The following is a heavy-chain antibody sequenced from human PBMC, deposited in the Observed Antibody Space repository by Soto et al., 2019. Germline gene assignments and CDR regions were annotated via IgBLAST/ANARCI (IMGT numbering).Heavy chain of an antibody. V-gene: IGHV1-2*02. CDR3: AKDEGGIFDS. Sequence: QVQLVQSGAEVKGPGASVKVSCKTSGYTFAAYYIHWVRQAPGQGLEWMGFIFPNSGGSTTSAQQFEGRGTMTRDSSISTAYLELRGLTPDDTAVYYCAKDEGGIFDSWGQGTLVTVSS. D-gene: IGHD3-16*01. CDR2: IFPNSGGST. CDR1: GYTFAAYY. J-gene: IGHJ4*01.